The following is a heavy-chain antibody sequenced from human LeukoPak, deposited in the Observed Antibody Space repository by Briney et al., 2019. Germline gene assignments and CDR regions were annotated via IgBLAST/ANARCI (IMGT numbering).Heavy chain of an antibody. V-gene: IGHV1-2*02. CDR3: AGCSTSCYNLVDAFDI. D-gene: IGHD2-2*02. J-gene: IGHJ3*02. CDR1: GYTFTSYG. CDR2: INPNSGGT. Sequence: ASVKVSCKASGYTFTSYGISWVRQAPGQGLEWMGWINPNSGGTNYAQKFQGRVTMTRDTSISTAYMELRRLRSDDTAMYFCAGCSTSCYNLVDAFDIWGQGTMVTVSS.